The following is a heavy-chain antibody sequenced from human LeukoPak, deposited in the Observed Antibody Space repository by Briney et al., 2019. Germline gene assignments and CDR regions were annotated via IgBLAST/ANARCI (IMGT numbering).Heavy chain of an antibody. V-gene: IGHV3-49*04. CDR3: PWGSSAYYYYY. D-gene: IGHD3-22*01. CDR1: GFTFGDYA. Sequence: GGSLRLSCTTSGFTFGDYAMSWVRQAPGKGLEWVGFIRSKAYGGTTEYAASVKGRFTISRDDSKSIAYLQMNSLKTEDTAVYYCPWGSSAYYYYYWGQGTLVTVSS. CDR2: IRSKAYGGTT. J-gene: IGHJ4*02.